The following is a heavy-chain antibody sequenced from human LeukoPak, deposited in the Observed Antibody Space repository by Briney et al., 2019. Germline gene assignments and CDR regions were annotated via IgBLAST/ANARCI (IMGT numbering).Heavy chain of an antibody. CDR3: AREGRGSTQAY. V-gene: IGHV4-4*07. J-gene: IGHJ4*02. D-gene: IGHD2-15*01. CDR2: IYSSGST. CDR1: DGSISRYY. Sequence: KPTETLSLTCTVSDGSISRYYWSWIRQPAGKGLEWIGRIYSSGSTDYNPSLKSRVTMSVDTSKNQFSLRLSSLTAADTAVYYCAREGRGSTQAYWGQGTLVTVSS.